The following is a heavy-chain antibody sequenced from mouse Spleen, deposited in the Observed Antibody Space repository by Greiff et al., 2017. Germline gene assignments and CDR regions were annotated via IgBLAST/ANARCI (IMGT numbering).Heavy chain of an antibody. D-gene: IGHD2-3*01. J-gene: IGHJ2*01. CDR3: ARSDDGYPH. CDR2: IDPSDSYT. CDR1: GYTFTSYW. Sequence: QVQLQQPGAELVMPGASVKLSCKASGYTFTSYWMHWVKQRPGQGLEWIGEIDPSDSYTNYNQKFKGKATLTVDKSSSTAYMQLSSLTSEDSAVYYCARSDDGYPHWGQGTTLTVSS. V-gene: IGHV1-69*01.